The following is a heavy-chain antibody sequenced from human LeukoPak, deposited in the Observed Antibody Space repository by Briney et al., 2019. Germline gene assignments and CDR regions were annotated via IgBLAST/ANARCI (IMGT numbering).Heavy chain of an antibody. CDR2: ISTNGDRT. CDR1: GFTFSNSA. D-gene: IGHD6-19*01. Sequence: GGSLRLSCAASGFTFSNSAMYWVRQAPGKGLEFVSVISTNGDRTYYADSVKGRFSISRDNSKNTLYLQMGSLRADDMAVYYCARGVAISSSGWYDTFDYWGQGALVTISS. V-gene: IGHV3-64*02. CDR3: ARGVAISSSGWYDTFDY. J-gene: IGHJ4*02.